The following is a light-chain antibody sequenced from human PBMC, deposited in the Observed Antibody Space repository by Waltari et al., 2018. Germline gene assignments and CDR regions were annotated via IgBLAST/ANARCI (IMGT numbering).Light chain of an antibody. CDR3: AAWDDNLRAWV. J-gene: IGLJ3*02. V-gene: IGLV1-44*01. Sequence: QSVVTQPPSASGTPGQRVSISCSGSSSNIGGNSVNWYQPVPGAGPRLLLYSTNQRPSGVPDRFSGSKSGTSASLAISGLQSDDEADYYCAAWDDNLRAWVFGGGTKLTVL. CDR1: SSNIGGNS. CDR2: STN.